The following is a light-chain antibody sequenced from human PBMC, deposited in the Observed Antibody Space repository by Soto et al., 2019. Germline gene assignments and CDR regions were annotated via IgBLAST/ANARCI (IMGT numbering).Light chain of an antibody. CDR2: KAS. CDR3: QQYKSYSIT. CDR1: QSMSSW. J-gene: IGKJ5*01. V-gene: IGKV1-5*03. Sequence: DIQMTQSPSTLSASVGDRVTITCRASQSMSSWLAWYQQKPGKAPKLLIYKASSLESGVPSRFSGSGSGTEFTLTISSLQPDDFATYYCQQYKSYSITFGQGTRLDIK.